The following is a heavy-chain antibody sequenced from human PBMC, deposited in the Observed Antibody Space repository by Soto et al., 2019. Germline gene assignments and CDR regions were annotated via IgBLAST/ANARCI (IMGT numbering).Heavy chain of an antibody. J-gene: IGHJ6*03. CDR1: GGSISSSSYY. Sequence: QLQLQESGPGLVKPSETLSLTCTVSGGSISSSSYYWGWIRQPPGKGLEWSGSIYYSGSTYYNTSLKSRVTISVETSKNQFSLKLSSVTAADTAVYYCAQFTGNDFWSGGYMDVWGTGTTVTVSS. CDR3: AQFTGNDFWSGGYMDV. D-gene: IGHD3-3*01. CDR2: IYYSGST. V-gene: IGHV4-39*01.